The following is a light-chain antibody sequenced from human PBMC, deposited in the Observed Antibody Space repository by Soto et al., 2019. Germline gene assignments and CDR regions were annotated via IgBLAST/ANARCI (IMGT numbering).Light chain of an antibody. CDR2: TAS. CDR3: QQYNSFPRT. CDR1: QGINNL. Sequence: DIQMTQSPSSLSASLGDRVTITCRASQGINNLLAWYQQKPGKAPKSLIKTASILQSGVPSRFSRSGSETDFTLTISSLQPEDFATSYCQQYNSFPRTFGQGTRLEI. V-gene: IGKV1D-16*01. J-gene: IGKJ5*01.